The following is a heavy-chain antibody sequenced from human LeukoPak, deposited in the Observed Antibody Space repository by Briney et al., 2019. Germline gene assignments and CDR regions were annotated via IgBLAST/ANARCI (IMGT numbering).Heavy chain of an antibody. D-gene: IGHD3-10*01. CDR1: GGSISSYY. J-gene: IGHJ4*02. V-gene: IGHV4-4*07. CDR2: IYTSGST. CDR3: ARSFPGGGSGSYPYTPNYYFDY. Sequence: SETLSLTCTVSGGSISSYYWSWIRQPAGKGLEWIGRIYTSGSTNYNPSLKSRVTMSVDTSKNQFSLKLSSVTAADTAVYYCARSFPGGGSGSYPYTPNYYFDYWGQGTLVTVSS.